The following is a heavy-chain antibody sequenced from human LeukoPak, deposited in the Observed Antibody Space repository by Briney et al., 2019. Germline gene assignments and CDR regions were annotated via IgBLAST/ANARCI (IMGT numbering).Heavy chain of an antibody. V-gene: IGHV3-21*04. CDR2: ISSSSGYI. CDR1: GFTFSTYS. CDR3: AKISTTVTPKDY. Sequence: GGSLRLSCAASGFTFSTYSMNWVRQAPGKGLEWVSSISSSSGYIYYADSVKGRFTISRDNSKNTLYLQMNSLRAEDTAVYYCAKISTTVTPKDYWGQGTLVTVSS. D-gene: IGHD4-17*01. J-gene: IGHJ4*02.